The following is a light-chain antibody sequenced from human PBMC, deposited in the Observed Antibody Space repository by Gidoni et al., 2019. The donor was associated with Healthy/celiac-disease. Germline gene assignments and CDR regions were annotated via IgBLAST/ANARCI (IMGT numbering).Light chain of an antibody. V-gene: IGKV3-11*01. CDR3: QQRSNWPFLT. CDR1: QSVSSY. Sequence: EIVLTQSPATLYLSPGERATLSCSASQSVSSYLAWYQQKPGQPPRLLIYDASNRATGIPARFSGSGSGTDFTLTISSLEPEDFAVYYCQQRSNWPFLTFGGGTKVEIK. J-gene: IGKJ4*01. CDR2: DAS.